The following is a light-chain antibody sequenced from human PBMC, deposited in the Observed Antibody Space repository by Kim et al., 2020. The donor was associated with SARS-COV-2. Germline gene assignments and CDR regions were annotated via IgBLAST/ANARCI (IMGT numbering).Light chain of an antibody. J-gene: IGKJ4*01. Sequence: VSPGDRATLSCRASQSVSTSVAWYQQKPGQAPRLLIYGASTRATGIPARFSGSGSGTEFTLTISSLQSEDFAVYTCQHYSTTPLTFGGGTKVDIK. CDR1: QSVSTS. V-gene: IGKV3-15*01. CDR3: QHYSTTPLT. CDR2: GAS.